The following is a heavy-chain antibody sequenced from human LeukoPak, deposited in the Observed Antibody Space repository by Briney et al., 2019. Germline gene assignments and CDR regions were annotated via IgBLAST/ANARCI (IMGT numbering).Heavy chain of an antibody. Sequence: GGSLRLSCAASGFTFSSYAMHWVRQAPGKGLEWVAVISYDGSNKYYADSVKGRFTISRDNSKNTLYLQMNSLRAEDTAVYYCARFSTGPATVTTKMPDYWGQGTLVTVSS. CDR1: GFTFSSYA. D-gene: IGHD4-17*01. CDR2: ISYDGSNK. J-gene: IGHJ4*02. V-gene: IGHV3-30*04. CDR3: ARFSTGPATVTTKMPDY.